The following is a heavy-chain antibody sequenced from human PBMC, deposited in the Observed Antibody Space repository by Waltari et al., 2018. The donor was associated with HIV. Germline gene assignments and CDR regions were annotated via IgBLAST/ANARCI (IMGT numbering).Heavy chain of an antibody. CDR1: GFLVRNYA. CDR2: ISYDGRNK. Sequence: VQLVESGGGGVKPGRSLRLACGGAGFLVRNYAKHWVCQAPGRGLEWVALISYDGRNKYYADSVEGRLTISRDNSKNTQYLQMNSLRAEDTAVYYCARDSDYNDFVGAFDFWGQGTMVTVS. J-gene: IGHJ3*01. D-gene: IGHD4-17*01. CDR3: ARDSDYNDFVGAFDF. V-gene: IGHV3-33*05.